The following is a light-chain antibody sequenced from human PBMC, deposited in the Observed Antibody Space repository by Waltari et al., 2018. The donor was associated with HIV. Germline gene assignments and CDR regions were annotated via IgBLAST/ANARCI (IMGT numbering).Light chain of an antibody. CDR1: QDIRNW. CDR2: AAS. CDR3: QQANSFPFS. V-gene: IGKV1-12*02. J-gene: IGKJ3*01. Sequence: DIQRTQSPSSVSSPVGDTVTITCRASQDIRNWLAWYQQKPGKAPNLLIFAASSLQSGVPSRFSGSGSGTDFTLTISSLHPEDFATYYCQQANSFPFSFGPGTKVDIK.